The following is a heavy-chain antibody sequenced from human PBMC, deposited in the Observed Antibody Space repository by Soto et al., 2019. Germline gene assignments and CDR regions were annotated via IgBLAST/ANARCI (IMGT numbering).Heavy chain of an antibody. J-gene: IGHJ4*02. Sequence: QVQLVESGGGVVQPGRSLRLSCAASGFTFRNHAMHWVRQAPGKGLEWVAVISYDGSNKYYADSVKGRFTISRDNSKNTLYLQMNSLGAEETAVYHCEREEWWGVYFDNWGQGTLVTVSS. D-gene: IGHD2-15*01. CDR1: GFTFRNHA. CDR3: EREEWWGVYFDN. V-gene: IGHV3-30-3*01. CDR2: ISYDGSNK.